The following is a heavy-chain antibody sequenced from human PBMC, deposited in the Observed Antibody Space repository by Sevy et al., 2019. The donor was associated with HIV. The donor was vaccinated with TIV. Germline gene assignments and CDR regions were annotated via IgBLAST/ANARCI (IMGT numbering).Heavy chain of an antibody. CDR3: ARAPPVVVVPGAPSWFDP. D-gene: IGHD2-2*01. CDR2: ISHSGST. CDR1: GGSFSGYY. Sequence: SETLSLTCAVYGGSFSGYYWNWIRHPPGKALEWIGEISHSGSTNYNPSLKSRVTISVDTSKNQFSLKLNSVTAADTAVYYCARAPPVVVVPGAPSWFDPWGQGTLVTVSS. V-gene: IGHV4-34*01. J-gene: IGHJ5*02.